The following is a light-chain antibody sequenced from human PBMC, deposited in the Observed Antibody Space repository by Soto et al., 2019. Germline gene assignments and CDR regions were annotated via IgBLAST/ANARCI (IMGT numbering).Light chain of an antibody. Sequence: EIVLTQSPATLSLSPGERATLSCRASQSISSYLGWYQQKPGQAPRLLIYDASNRAAGIPARFSGSGSGTDFTLTISSLEPEHFAVYYCQQRSNWSLTFGGGTKVEIK. CDR1: QSISSY. V-gene: IGKV3-11*01. CDR2: DAS. CDR3: QQRSNWSLT. J-gene: IGKJ4*01.